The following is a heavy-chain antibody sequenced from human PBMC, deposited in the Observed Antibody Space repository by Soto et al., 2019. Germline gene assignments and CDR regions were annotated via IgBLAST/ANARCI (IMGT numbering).Heavy chain of an antibody. J-gene: IGHJ4*02. CDR2: IIPIFGTA. Sequence: QVQLVQSGAEVKKPGSSVKVSCKASGGTFSSYSINWVRQAPGQGLEWMGEIIPIFGTANYAQKFQGRVTITADESTSTAYMELSRLRSEDTAVYYCARDGGRHSGGIDYWGPGTLVTVSS. D-gene: IGHD1-26*01. CDR3: ARDGGRHSGGIDY. CDR1: GGTFSSYS. V-gene: IGHV1-69*01.